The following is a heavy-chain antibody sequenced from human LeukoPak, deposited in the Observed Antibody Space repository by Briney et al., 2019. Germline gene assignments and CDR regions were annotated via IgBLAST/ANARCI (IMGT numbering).Heavy chain of an antibody. Sequence: ASVTVSCTASGYTFTGYYMHWVRQAPGQGLEWMGWISAYNGNTNYAQKLQGRVTMTTDTSTSTAYMELRSLRSDDTAVYYCARGQYYYGSGSYNYYYGMDVWGQGTTVTVSS. CDR2: ISAYNGNT. D-gene: IGHD3-10*01. J-gene: IGHJ6*02. V-gene: IGHV1-18*04. CDR1: GYTFTGYY. CDR3: ARGQYYYGSGSYNYYYGMDV.